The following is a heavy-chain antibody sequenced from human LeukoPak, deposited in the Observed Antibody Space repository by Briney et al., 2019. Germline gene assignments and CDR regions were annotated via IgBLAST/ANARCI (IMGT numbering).Heavy chain of an antibody. V-gene: IGHV4-39*02. J-gene: IGHJ4*02. CDR2: GLYTGNT. CDR1: GGSIAVNHYY. D-gene: IGHD6-6*01. CDR3: AREHRSSKYFDS. Sequence: PSETLSLTCSVSGGSIAVNHYYWGWIRQPPGKGLEWIGSGLYTGNTYSNPSLRSRVTISVDTSRNEFSLKMNSVTAADTAVYYCAREHRSSKYFDSWGQGALMIVSS.